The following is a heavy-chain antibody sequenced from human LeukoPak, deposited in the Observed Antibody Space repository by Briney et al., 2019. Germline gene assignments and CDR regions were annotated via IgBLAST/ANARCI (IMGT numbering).Heavy chain of an antibody. V-gene: IGHV1-2*02. J-gene: IGHJ4*02. CDR2: INPNSGGT. CDR1: GYTFTGYY. D-gene: IGHD6-13*01. Sequence: ASVKVSCKASGYTFTGYYMHWVRQAPGQGLEWMGWINPNSGGTNYAQKFQGRVTMTRDTSISTAYMELSRLRSDDTDVYYWARDLRGSSLYRRTSLTLDYWGQGTLVTVSS. CDR3: ARDLRGSSLYRRTSLTLDY.